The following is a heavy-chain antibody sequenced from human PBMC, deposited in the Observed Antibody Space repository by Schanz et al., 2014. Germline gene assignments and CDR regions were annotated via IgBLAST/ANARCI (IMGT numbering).Heavy chain of an antibody. V-gene: IGHV3-11*01. D-gene: IGHD3-22*01. Sequence: VQLVESGGGLVKPGGSLRLSCAASGFRLSDYYMSWIRQAPGKGLEWVSYISRSGSTMYYAESVKGRFTISRDNTKNSLYLEMDSLRVEDTAMYYCTRDAFYYDSPFDFWGQGTMVTVSS. CDR1: GFRLSDYY. CDR2: ISRSGSTM. J-gene: IGHJ3*01. CDR3: TRDAFYYDSPFDF.